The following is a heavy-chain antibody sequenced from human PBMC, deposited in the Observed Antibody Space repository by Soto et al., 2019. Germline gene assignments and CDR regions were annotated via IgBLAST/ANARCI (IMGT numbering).Heavy chain of an antibody. CDR2: IYWDDDK. J-gene: IGHJ4*02. CDR1: GFSLSSSGVG. Sequence: QITLKESRPTLVKPTQTLTLTCTISGFSLSSSGVGVGWIRQPPGKALEWLTIIYWDDDKRYSPSLKSRLNITKDTSKNQVVLTVTNMDPVDTATYYCVHRLSSRTNRGYDLWGQGTLVTVSS. V-gene: IGHV2-5*02. CDR3: VHRLSSRTNRGYDL. D-gene: IGHD5-12*01.